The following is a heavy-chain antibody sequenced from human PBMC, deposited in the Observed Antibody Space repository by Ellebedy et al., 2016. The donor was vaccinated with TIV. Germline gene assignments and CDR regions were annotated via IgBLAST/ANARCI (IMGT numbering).Heavy chain of an antibody. D-gene: IGHD1-14*01. CDR2: ISGSGGST. CDR1: GFTFSSYA. Sequence: GGSLRLSXGASGFTFSSYAMSWVRQAPGKGLEWVSAISGSGGSTYYADSVKGRFTISRDNSKNTLYLQMNSLRAEDTAVYYCAKDNVRKGNMDVWGKGTTVTVSS. J-gene: IGHJ6*03. CDR3: AKDNVRKGNMDV. V-gene: IGHV3-23*01.